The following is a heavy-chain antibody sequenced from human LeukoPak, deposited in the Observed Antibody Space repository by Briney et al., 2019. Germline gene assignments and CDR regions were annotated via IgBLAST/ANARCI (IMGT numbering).Heavy chain of an antibody. CDR3: AKDRYDSSVVDSVDY. D-gene: IGHD3-22*01. Sequence: TGGSLRLSCAASGFTFSSYGMSWVRQAPGKGPEWVSAISGSGGSTYYADSVKGRFTISRDNSKNTLYLQMNSLRAEDTAVYYCAKDRYDSSVVDSVDYWGQGTLVTVSS. V-gene: IGHV3-23*01. CDR2: ISGSGGST. J-gene: IGHJ4*02. CDR1: GFTFSSYG.